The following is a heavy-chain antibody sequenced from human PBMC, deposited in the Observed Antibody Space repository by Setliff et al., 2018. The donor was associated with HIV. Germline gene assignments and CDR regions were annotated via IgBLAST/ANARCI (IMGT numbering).Heavy chain of an antibody. V-gene: IGHV4-4*09. CDR3: ARARRAGSGPKYFQH. D-gene: IGHD2-15*01. J-gene: IGHJ1*01. Sequence: SETLSLTCAVYGGSFSGYYWSWIRQPPGKGLEWIGYIYTSGSTNYNPSLKSRVTISLDTSKNQFSLKLRSVTAADTAVYYCARARRAGSGPKYFQHWGQGTLVTVSS. CDR1: GGSFSGYY. CDR2: IYTSGST.